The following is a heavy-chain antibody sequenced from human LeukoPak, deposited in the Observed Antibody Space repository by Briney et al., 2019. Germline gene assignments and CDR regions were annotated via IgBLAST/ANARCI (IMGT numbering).Heavy chain of an antibody. D-gene: IGHD3-3*01. CDR2: FYPGDSST. CDR1: GYSFTTYW. V-gene: IGHV5-51*01. J-gene: IGHJ4*02. CDR3: ARPFGVTSKYYFDF. Sequence: GESLKISCKGSGYSFTTYWIGWVRQMPGKGLEWMGIFYPGDSSTKYSPSFQGQVTISADKSINTAYLQWSSLKASDTAIYYCARPFGVTSKYYFDFWGQGTLVIVSS.